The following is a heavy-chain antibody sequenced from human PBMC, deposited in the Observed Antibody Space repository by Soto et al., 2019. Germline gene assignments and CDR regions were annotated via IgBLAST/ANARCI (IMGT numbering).Heavy chain of an antibody. Sequence: PSETLSLTCAVSGYSISSGYYLGWLLQPPWKGLEWIGSIYHGGSTYYNPSLNSRVTSSIDMTNNHVSLILNSVTAADTAVYYCAKYGAGYYYDSSGYSAQGAPMGYWGQGTLVTVSS. D-gene: IGHD3-22*01. CDR3: AKYGAGYYYDSSGYSAQGAPMGY. CDR1: GYSISSGYY. J-gene: IGHJ4*02. CDR2: IYHGGST. V-gene: IGHV4-38-2*01.